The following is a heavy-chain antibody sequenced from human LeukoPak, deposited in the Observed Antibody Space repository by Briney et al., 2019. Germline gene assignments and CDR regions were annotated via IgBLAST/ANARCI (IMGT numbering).Heavy chain of an antibody. CDR3: ARDNRYSSSWYGYYYMDV. CDR1: GFTFSSYA. CDR2: ISYDGGNK. D-gene: IGHD6-13*01. Sequence: PGGSLRLSCAASGFTFSSYAMHWVRQAPGKGLEWVAVISYDGGNKYYADSVKGRFTISRDNSKNTLYLQMNSLRAEDTAVYYCARDNRYSSSWYGYYYMDVWGKGTTVTVSS. V-gene: IGHV3-30*04. J-gene: IGHJ6*03.